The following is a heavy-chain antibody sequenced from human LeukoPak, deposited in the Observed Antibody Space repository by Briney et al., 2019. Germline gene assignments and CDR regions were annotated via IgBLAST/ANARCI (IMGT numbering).Heavy chain of an antibody. Sequence: GGSLRLSCAASGFTFDDYGMSWVRQAPGKGLEWVSGINWNGGSTGYADSVKGRFTISIDNAKNSLYLQMNSLRAEDTALYYCARETWIRYSSMNYYYYYMDVWGKGTTVTVSS. CDR3: ARETWIRYSSMNYYYYYMDV. J-gene: IGHJ6*03. CDR1: GFTFDDYG. V-gene: IGHV3-20*04. D-gene: IGHD6-13*01. CDR2: INWNGGST.